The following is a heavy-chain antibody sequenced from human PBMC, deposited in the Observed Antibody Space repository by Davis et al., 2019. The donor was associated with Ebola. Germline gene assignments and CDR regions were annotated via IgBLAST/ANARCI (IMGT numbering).Heavy chain of an antibody. Sequence: MPGGSLRLSCAVYGGSFSGYYWSWIRQPPGKGLEWIGEINHSGSTNYNPSLKSRVTISVDTSKNQFSLKLSSVTAADTAVYYCARGTLLWFGELLYSDYGMDVWGQGTTVTVSS. CDR1: GGSFSGYY. J-gene: IGHJ6*02. D-gene: IGHD3-10*01. CDR3: ARGTLLWFGELLYSDYGMDV. CDR2: INHSGST. V-gene: IGHV4-34*01.